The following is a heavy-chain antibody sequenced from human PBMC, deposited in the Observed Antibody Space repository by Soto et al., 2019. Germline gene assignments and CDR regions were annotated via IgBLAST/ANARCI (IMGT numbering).Heavy chain of an antibody. D-gene: IGHD2-15*01. CDR1: GFTFSNYG. CDR2: ILYDGHNK. Sequence: QVQLVESGGGVVQPGRSLRLSCAASGFTFSNYGMHWVRQAPGKGLEWVAVILYDGHNKYYADSVKGRFTISRDNPKNTLYLQMNSLRAEDTAVYYCAKEWMVAATLFDYWGQGTLVTVSS. V-gene: IGHV3-30*18. CDR3: AKEWMVAATLFDY. J-gene: IGHJ4*02.